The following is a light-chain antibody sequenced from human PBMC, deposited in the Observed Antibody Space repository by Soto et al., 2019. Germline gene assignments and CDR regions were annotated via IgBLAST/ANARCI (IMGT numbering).Light chain of an antibody. V-gene: IGLV3-1*01. CDR1: KLGDKY. CDR2: QDN. Sequence: SYELTQPPSVSVSPGQTASITCSGDKLGDKYACWYQQKPGQSPVLVIYQDNKRPSGIPERFSGSNSGNTATLTISGTQAMDEADYYCLAWHSNTVLFGGGTKLTVL. J-gene: IGLJ2*01. CDR3: LAWHSNTVL.